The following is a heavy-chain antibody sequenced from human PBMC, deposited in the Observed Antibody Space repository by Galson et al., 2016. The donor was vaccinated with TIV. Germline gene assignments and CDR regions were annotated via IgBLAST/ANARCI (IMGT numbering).Heavy chain of an antibody. Sequence: SVKVSCKASGGTFGSFVISWVRQAPGQGLEWMGGIIPLFGEAHYAQKFQGRVTISADESTSTVYMELRSLRAGDTAMYYCARDLGLGAFDIWGQGTKVTVSS. J-gene: IGHJ3*02. D-gene: IGHD7-27*01. V-gene: IGHV1-69*13. CDR1: GGTFGSFV. CDR3: ARDLGLGAFDI. CDR2: IIPLFGEA.